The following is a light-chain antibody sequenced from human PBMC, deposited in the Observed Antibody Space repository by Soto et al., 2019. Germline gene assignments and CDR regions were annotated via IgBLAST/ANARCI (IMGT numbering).Light chain of an antibody. J-gene: IGLJ1*01. Sequence: QSALTQPPSVSAAPGQKVTISCSGSSSNIGNNYVSWYQQLPGTAPKLLIYDNNKRPSGVSDRFSGSKSGNTASLAITGLQAEDEADYYCCSYTSSSSPSYVFGTGTKVTVL. V-gene: IGLV1-51*01. CDR2: DNN. CDR1: SSNIGNNY. CDR3: CSYTSSSSPSYV.